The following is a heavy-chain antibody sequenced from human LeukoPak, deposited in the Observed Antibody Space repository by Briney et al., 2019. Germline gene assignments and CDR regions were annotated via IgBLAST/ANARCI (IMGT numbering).Heavy chain of an antibody. V-gene: IGHV3-7*01. Sequence: GGSLRLSCAASGFTFSSYWMSWVRQAPGKGLEWVANIKQDGSEKYYVDSVKGRFTISRDNAKNSLYLQMNSLRAEDTAVYYCARDPSYDSSGYPLDYWGQGTLVTVSS. J-gene: IGHJ4*02. CDR3: ARDPSYDSSGYPLDY. D-gene: IGHD3-22*01. CDR2: IKQDGSEK. CDR1: GFTFSSYW.